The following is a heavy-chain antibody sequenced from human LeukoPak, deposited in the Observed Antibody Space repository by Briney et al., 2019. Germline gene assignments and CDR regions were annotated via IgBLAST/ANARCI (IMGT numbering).Heavy chain of an antibody. CDR1: GGSISSGSYY. V-gene: IGHV4-61*02. J-gene: IGHJ3*02. CDR3: ARSYAFDI. CDR2: IYTSGST. Sequence: SETLSLTCTVSGGSISSGSYYWSWSRQPDGKGLEWIVRIYTSGSTNYNPSRKSRVTISVKTTKNQSSLKLSSVTAADTAVYYCARSYAFDIWGQGTMVTVSS.